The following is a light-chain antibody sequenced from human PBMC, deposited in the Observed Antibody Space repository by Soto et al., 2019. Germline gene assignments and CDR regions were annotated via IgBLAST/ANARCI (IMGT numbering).Light chain of an antibody. Sequence: EIVMTQSPATLSVSPGERATLSCRPSQTIPSNLAWYQQRRVQAPRPLIYAPSNRATGIPARFSGNGFGTKFTLTIRSMQSAEFAVDYCQQYSDGPLTFGGGTKAEIK. V-gene: IGKV3D-15*01. CDR2: APS. CDR1: QTIPSN. CDR3: QQYSDGPLT. J-gene: IGKJ4*02.